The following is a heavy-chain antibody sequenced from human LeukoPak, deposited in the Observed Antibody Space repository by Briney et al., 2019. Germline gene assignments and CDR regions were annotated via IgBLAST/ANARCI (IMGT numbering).Heavy chain of an antibody. CDR2: IYYSGST. J-gene: IGHJ5*02. CDR1: GGSISSYY. D-gene: IGHD3-22*01. CDR3: ASESPYYSDSSGYSYEWFDH. V-gene: IGHV4-59*01. Sequence: PSETLSLTCTVSGGSISSYYWSWIRQPPGKGLEWIGYIYYSGSTNYNPSLKSRVTISVDASNIQCPLTLTSVTAADTPVHHCASESPYYSDSSGYSYEWFDHWGQGTLVTVSS.